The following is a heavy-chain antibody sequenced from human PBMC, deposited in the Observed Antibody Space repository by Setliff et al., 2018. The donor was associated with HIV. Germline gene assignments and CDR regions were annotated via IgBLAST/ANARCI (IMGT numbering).Heavy chain of an antibody. V-gene: IGHV1-69*10. CDR1: GGTFGSYA. D-gene: IGHD6-19*01. J-gene: IGHJ4*03. Sequence: GPSVKVSCKASGGTFGSYAISWVRQAPGQGLEWMGGIIPIFGIANYAQKFQGRVTITADKSTSTAYMELSSLRSEDTAVYYCARSSGWYQGDFDYWVPETLLVTVSS. CDR3: ARSSGWYQGDFDY. CDR2: IIPIFGIA.